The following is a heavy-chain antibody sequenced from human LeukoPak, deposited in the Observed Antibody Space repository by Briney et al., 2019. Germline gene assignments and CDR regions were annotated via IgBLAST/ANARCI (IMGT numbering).Heavy chain of an antibody. CDR1: GFTFSSYS. J-gene: IGHJ4*02. V-gene: IGHV3-21*01. CDR3: ASYCGGDCFPFDY. Sequence: GGSLRLSCAASGFTFSSYSMNWVRQAPGKGLEWVSSISSSSSYIYYADSVKGRFTISRDNAKNSLYLQMNSLRAEDTAVYYCASYCGGDCFPFDYWGQGTLVTVSS. D-gene: IGHD2-21*01. CDR2: ISSSSSYI.